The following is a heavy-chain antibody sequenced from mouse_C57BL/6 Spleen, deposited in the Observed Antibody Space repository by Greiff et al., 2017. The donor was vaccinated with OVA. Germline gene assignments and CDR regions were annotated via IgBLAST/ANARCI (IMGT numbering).Heavy chain of an antibody. CDR3: ARGDYKYFDV. CDR2: IDPSDSET. CDR1: GYTFTSYW. D-gene: IGHD2-12*01. J-gene: IGHJ1*03. V-gene: IGHV1-52*01. Sequence: VKLQQPGAELVRPGSSVKLSCKASGYTFTSYWMHWVKQRPIQGLEWIGNIDPSDSETHYNQKFKDKATLTVDKSSSTAYMQLSSLTSEDSAVYYCARGDYKYFDVWGTGTTVTVSS.